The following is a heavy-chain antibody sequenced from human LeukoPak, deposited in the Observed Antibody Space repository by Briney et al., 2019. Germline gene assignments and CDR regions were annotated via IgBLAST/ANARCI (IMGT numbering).Heavy chain of an antibody. J-gene: IGHJ4*02. CDR1: GGSFSDYY. Sequence: SETLSLTCAVYGGSFSDYYWSWIRQPPGKGLEWIGEINHSGSTNYNPSLKSRVTISVDTSKNQFSLKLSSVTAADTAVYYCARRLDYYDSSGYYSLHRALDYWGQGTLVTVSS. V-gene: IGHV4-34*01. D-gene: IGHD3-22*01. CDR3: ARRLDYYDSSGYYSLHRALDY. CDR2: INHSGST.